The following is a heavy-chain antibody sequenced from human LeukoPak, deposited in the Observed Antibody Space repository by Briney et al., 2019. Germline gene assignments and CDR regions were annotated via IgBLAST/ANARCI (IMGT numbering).Heavy chain of an antibody. Sequence: GGSLRLSCAASGFTFDDYAMHWVRQAPGKGLEWVSGISWNSGSIGYADSVKSRFTISRDNAKNSLYLQMNSLRAEDTALYYCAKDFGVGFLEWLSRSFPYYYYGMDVWGQGTTVTVSS. CDR2: ISWNSGSI. CDR1: GFTFDDYA. CDR3: AKDFGVGFLEWLSRSFPYYYYGMDV. J-gene: IGHJ6*02. D-gene: IGHD3-3*02. V-gene: IGHV3-9*01.